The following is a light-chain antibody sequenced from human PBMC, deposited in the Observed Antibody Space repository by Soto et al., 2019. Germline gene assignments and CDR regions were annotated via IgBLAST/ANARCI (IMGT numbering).Light chain of an antibody. J-gene: IGKJ4*01. Sequence: DIVMTQSPDSLAVSLGERATINCKSSQSLLYSSNNKNYLAWYQQKAGQPPKLLIYWASTRESGVPDRFSGSGSGTDFAPTISSLQAADVAVYYCQQYYGTPVTFGGGTKVEIK. CDR1: QSLLYSSNNKNY. V-gene: IGKV4-1*01. CDR2: WAS. CDR3: QQYYGTPVT.